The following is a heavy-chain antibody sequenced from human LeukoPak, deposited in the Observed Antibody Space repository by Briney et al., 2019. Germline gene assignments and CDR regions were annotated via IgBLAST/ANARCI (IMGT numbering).Heavy chain of an antibody. D-gene: IGHD6-13*01. J-gene: IGHJ5*02. CDR3: ARLYSSSWYSWFDP. Sequence: GRSLRLSCAASGFTFSSYAMHWVRQAPGKGLEWVAVISYDGSNKYYADSVKGRFTISRDNSKNTLYLQMNSLRAEDTAVYYCARLYSSSWYSWFDPWGQGTLVTVSS. CDR2: ISYDGSNK. CDR1: GFTFSSYA. V-gene: IGHV3-30-3*01.